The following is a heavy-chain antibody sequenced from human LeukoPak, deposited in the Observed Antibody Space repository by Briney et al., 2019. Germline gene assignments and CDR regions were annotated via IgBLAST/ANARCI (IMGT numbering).Heavy chain of an antibody. CDR3: AKGSTSWDGYKGGYDP. Sequence: GGSLRLSCAASGFTFSSYSMNWVRQAPGKGLEWVSSISSSSSYIYYADSVKGRFTISRDNAKNSLYLQMNSLRAEDTAVYYCAKGSTSWDGYKGGYDPWGQGTLVTV. V-gene: IGHV3-21*01. CDR2: ISSSSSYI. D-gene: IGHD6-13*01. J-gene: IGHJ5*02. CDR1: GFTFSSYS.